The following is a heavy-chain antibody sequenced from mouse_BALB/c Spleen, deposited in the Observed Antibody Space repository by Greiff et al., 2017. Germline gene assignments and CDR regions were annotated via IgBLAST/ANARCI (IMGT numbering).Heavy chain of an antibody. CDR3: ALEYGNYPYYFDY. J-gene: IGHJ2*01. Sequence: VKLVESAAELARPGASVKMSCKASGYTFTSYTMHWVKQRPGQGLEWIGYINPSSGYTEYNQKFKDKTTLTADKSSSTAYMQLSSLTSEDSAVYYCALEYGNYPYYFDYWGQGTTLTVSS. V-gene: IGHV1-4*02. D-gene: IGHD2-10*02. CDR2: INPSSGYT. CDR1: GYTFTSYT.